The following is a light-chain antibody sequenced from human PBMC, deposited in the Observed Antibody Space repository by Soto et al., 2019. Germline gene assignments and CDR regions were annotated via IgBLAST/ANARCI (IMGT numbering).Light chain of an antibody. J-gene: IGKJ4*01. CDR3: QQYDSSPT. V-gene: IGKV3-20*01. CDR1: QSVSSSY. CDR2: GAS. Sequence: EIVLTQSPGTLSLSPGERATLSCRASQSVSSSYLAWYQQKPGQAPRLLIYGASSRATGIPDRFSGSGSGTDFTLTISGLESEDFAVYSCQQYDSSPTFGGGTKVEI.